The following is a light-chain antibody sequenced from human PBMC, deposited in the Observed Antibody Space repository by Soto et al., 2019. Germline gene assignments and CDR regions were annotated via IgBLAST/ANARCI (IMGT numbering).Light chain of an antibody. V-gene: IGLV2-11*01. CDR2: DVN. Sequence: QSALTQPRSVSGSPGQSVTISCTGTSSDVGNYNYVSWYQQHPGKAPKLMIYDVNKRPSGVPDRFSASKSGNTASLTISGLQAEDEADYYCCPYAGSYSYVFGTGTKLTVL. CDR1: SSDVGNYNY. J-gene: IGLJ1*01. CDR3: CPYAGSYSYV.